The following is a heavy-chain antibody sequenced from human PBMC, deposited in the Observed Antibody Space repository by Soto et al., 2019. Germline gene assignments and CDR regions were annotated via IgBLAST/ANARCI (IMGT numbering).Heavy chain of an antibody. J-gene: IGHJ4*02. Sequence: QLQLQESGPGLVKPSEILSLTCTVSGGSISSSDYYWGWVRQPPGKGLEWIGSTYYGGNTHYNTSLRSRGTVSVDTSKNQLSLKLSSVTAEDTAIYYCARHSSGSRHPGFDYWGQGTLVTVSS. CDR2: TYYGGNT. V-gene: IGHV4-39*01. CDR1: GGSISSSDYY. CDR3: ARHSSGSRHPGFDY. D-gene: IGHD1-26*01.